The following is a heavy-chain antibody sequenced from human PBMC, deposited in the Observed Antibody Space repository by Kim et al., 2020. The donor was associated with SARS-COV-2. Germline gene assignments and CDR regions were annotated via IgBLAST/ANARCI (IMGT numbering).Heavy chain of an antibody. J-gene: IGHJ5*02. CDR3: ARISTMVRGDTNWFDP. Sequence: SETLSLTCTVSGGSISSSSYYWGWIRQPPGKGLEWIGSIYYSGSTYYNPSLKSRVTISVDTSKNQFSLKLSSVTAADTAVYYCARISTMVRGDTNWFDPWGQGTLVTVSS. V-gene: IGHV4-39*01. CDR1: GGSISSSSYY. CDR2: IYYSGST. D-gene: IGHD3-10*01.